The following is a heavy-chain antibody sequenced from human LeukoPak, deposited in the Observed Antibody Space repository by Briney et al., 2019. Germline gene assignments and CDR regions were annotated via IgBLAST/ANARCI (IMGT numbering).Heavy chain of an antibody. D-gene: IGHD3-10*01. Sequence: SETLSLTCTVAGGSISSYYWSWIRQPPGKGLEWIGYIYYSGSTNYNPSLKGRVTISVDTSKNQFSLKLSSVTAADTAVYYCARRAMVRGFRFDPWGQGTLVTVSS. CDR1: GGSISSYY. V-gene: IGHV4-59*12. CDR2: IYYSGST. CDR3: ARRAMVRGFRFDP. J-gene: IGHJ5*02.